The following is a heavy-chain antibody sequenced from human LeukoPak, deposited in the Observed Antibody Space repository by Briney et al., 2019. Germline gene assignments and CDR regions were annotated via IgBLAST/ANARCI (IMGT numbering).Heavy chain of an antibody. Sequence: SETLSLTCTVSGGSISSYYWSWIRQPPGKGLEWSGYIYYSGSTNYNPSLKSRVTISVDTSKNQFSLKLSSVTAADTAVYYCARSWGSGWYSANYYFDYWGQGTLVTVSS. D-gene: IGHD6-19*01. J-gene: IGHJ4*02. CDR2: IYYSGST. V-gene: IGHV4-59*01. CDR3: ARSWGSGWYSANYYFDY. CDR1: GGSISSYY.